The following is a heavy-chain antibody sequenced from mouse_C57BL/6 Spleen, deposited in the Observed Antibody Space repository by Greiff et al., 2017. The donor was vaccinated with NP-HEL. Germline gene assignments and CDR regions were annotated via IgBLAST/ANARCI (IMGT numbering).Heavy chain of an antibody. J-gene: IGHJ1*03. CDR1: GYTFTSYW. Sequence: QVQLQQSGAELVRPGSSVKLSCKASGYTFTSYWMHWVKQRPIQGLEWIGNIDPSDSETHYNQKFKDKATLTVDKSSSTAYMQLSSLTSEDSAVYYCARGDYYYGSRYFDVWGTGTTVTVSS. D-gene: IGHD1-1*01. CDR3: ARGDYYYGSRYFDV. V-gene: IGHV1-52*01. CDR2: IDPSDSET.